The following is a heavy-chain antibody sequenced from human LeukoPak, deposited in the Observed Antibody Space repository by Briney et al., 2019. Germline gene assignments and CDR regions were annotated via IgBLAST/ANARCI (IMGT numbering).Heavy chain of an antibody. CDR2: MNPNSGNT. CDR3: ARSLPYYDFWSGKIGYYYYGMDV. D-gene: IGHD3-3*01. Sequence: ASVKVSCKASGYTFTSYDINWVRQATGQGLEWMGWMNPNSGNTGYAQKFQGRVTMTRNTSISTAYMELSSLRSEDTAVYYWARSLPYYDFWSGKIGYYYYGMDVWGQGTTVTVSS. J-gene: IGHJ6*02. CDR1: GYTFTSYD. V-gene: IGHV1-8*01.